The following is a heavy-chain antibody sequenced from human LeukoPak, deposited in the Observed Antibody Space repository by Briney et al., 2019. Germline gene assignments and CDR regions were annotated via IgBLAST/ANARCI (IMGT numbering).Heavy chain of an antibody. J-gene: IGHJ4*02. CDR2: ISSSGSTI. CDR3: ARDAPYYYDSRYFDY. V-gene: IGHV3-11*04. D-gene: IGHD3-22*01. CDR1: GFTFSDYY. Sequence: GGSLRLSCAASGFTFSDYYMSWIRQAPGKGLEWVSYISSSGSTIYYADSVKGRFTISRDNAKNSLYLQMNSLRAEDTAAYYCARDAPYYYDSRYFDYWGQGTLVTVSS.